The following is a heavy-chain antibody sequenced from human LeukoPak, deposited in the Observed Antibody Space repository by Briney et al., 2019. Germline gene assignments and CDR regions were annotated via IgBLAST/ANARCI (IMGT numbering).Heavy chain of an antibody. V-gene: IGHV4-31*02. Sequence: LRLSCAASGFTFSSYAMSWIRQHPGKGLEWIGYIYYSGSTYYNPSLKSRVTISVDTSKNQFSLKLSSVTAADTAEYYCARDLETTGGGAFDIWGQGTMVTVSS. J-gene: IGHJ3*02. CDR2: IYYSGST. D-gene: IGHD1-1*01. CDR3: ARDLETTGGGAFDI. CDR1: GFTFSSYA.